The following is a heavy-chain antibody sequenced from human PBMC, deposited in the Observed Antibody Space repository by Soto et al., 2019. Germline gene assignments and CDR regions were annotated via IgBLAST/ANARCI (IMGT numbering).Heavy chain of an antibody. D-gene: IGHD4-17*01. J-gene: IGHJ4*02. CDR3: AREAVTTELAFDY. V-gene: IGHV4-59*01. Sequence: PSETLSLTCTVSGGSISSYYWSWIRQPPGKGLEWIGYIYYSGSTNYNPSLKSRVTISVDTSKNQFSLKLSSVTAADTAVYYCAREAVTTELAFDYWGQGTLVTVSS. CDR2: IYYSGST. CDR1: GGSISSYY.